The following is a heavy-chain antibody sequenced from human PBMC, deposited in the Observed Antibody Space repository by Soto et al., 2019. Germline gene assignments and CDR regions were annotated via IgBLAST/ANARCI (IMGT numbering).Heavy chain of an antibody. D-gene: IGHD3-10*01. CDR1: GGSISSSSYY. V-gene: IGHV4-39*01. CDR3: ARQGTIWFGELEPIDY. CDR2: IYYSGST. J-gene: IGHJ4*02. Sequence: SETLSLTCTVSGGSISSSSYYWGWIRQPPGKGLEWIGSIYYSGSTYYNPSLKSRVTISVDTSKNQFSLKLSSVTAADTAVYYCARQGTIWFGELEPIDYWGQGTLVTV.